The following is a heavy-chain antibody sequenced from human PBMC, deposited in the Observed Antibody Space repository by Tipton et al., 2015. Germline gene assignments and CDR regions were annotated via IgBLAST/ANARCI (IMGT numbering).Heavy chain of an antibody. V-gene: IGHV4-31*03. CDR2: IYYSGST. CDR1: GGSISSGGYY. J-gene: IGHJ4*02. CDR3: AREGTYYFDY. Sequence: TLSLTCTVSGGSISSGGYYWSWIRQHPGKGLEWIGYIYYSGSTYYNPSLKSRVTISVDTSKNQFSLKLSSVTAADTAVYYCAREGTYYFDYWGQGTLVTVSS. D-gene: IGHD1-14*01.